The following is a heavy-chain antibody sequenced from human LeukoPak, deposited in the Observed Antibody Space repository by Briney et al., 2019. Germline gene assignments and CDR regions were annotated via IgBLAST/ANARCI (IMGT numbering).Heavy chain of an antibody. CDR1: GYTFSNYW. CDR2: IYPGDSDA. CDR3: ARRAYYYDTSGPCDY. V-gene: IGHV5-51*01. J-gene: IGHJ4*01. D-gene: IGHD3-22*01. Sequence: GESLKISCKGSGYTFSNYWIGWVRQMPGKGLEWMGIIYPGDSDARYSPSFQGQVTISADKSISTAYLQWSSLKASDTAMYYCARRAYYYDTSGPCDYWGHGTLVTVSS.